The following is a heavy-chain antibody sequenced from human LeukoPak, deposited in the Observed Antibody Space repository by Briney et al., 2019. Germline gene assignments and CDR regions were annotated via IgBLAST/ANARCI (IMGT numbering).Heavy chain of an antibody. CDR1: GFTFTSYG. CDR3: AKDPRWRSGTYYFDY. CDR2: IQYDGNNK. V-gene: IGHV3-30*02. Sequence: GGSLRLSCAASGFTFTSYGMHWVRQAPGKGLEWVAFIQYDGNNKYYADSVKGRFTISRDNSKNTLSLQMNSLGVEDAAVYYCAKDPRWRSGTYYFDYWGQGTLVTVSS. D-gene: IGHD1-26*01. J-gene: IGHJ4*02.